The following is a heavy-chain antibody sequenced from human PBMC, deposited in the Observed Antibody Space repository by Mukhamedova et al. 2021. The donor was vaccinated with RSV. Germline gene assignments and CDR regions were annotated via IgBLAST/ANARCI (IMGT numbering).Heavy chain of an antibody. CDR2: ISSNGGST. CDR1: A. V-gene: IGHV3-64D*06. J-gene: IGHJ4*02. D-gene: IGHD5-18*01. CDR3: VKSRGWRYSYTSLDY. Sequence: AMHWVRQAPGKGLEYVSAISSNGGSTYYADSVKGRFTISRDNSKNTLYLQMSSLRAEDTAVYYCVKSRGWRYSYTSLDYWGQGTL.